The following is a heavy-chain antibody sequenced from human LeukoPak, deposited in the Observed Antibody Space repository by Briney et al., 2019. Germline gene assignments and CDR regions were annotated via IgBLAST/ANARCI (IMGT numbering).Heavy chain of an antibody. CDR3: ARLPSSGYYYYFDY. CDR1: GGSIISHY. Sequence: SETLSLTCSVSGGSIISHYWSWIRQPPGKGLEWIGYIYYSGSTYYNPSLKSRVTISVDTSKNQFSLKLSSVTAADTAVYYCARLPSSGYYYYFDYWGQGTLVTVSS. CDR2: IYYSGST. J-gene: IGHJ4*02. D-gene: IGHD3-22*01. V-gene: IGHV4-59*06.